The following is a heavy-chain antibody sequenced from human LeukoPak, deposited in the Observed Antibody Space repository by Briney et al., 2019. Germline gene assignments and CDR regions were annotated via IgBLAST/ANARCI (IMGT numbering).Heavy chain of an antibody. CDR2: IYYSKNT. J-gene: IGHJ4*02. CDR3: GSPRGFSYGYFDY. V-gene: IGHV4-39*01. CDR1: GGSISSSSAY. Sequence: SETLSLTCTVSGGSISSSSAYWGWIRQPPGKGLEWIGSIYYSKNTYYNPSLKSRVTISADTSKNQFSLTLGSVSATDTAVYYCGSPRGFSYGYFDYWGQGTLVIVSS. D-gene: IGHD5-18*01.